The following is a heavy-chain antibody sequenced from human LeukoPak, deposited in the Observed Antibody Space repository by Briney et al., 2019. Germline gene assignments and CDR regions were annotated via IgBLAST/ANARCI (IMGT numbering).Heavy chain of an antibody. D-gene: IGHD6-19*01. J-gene: IGHJ4*02. CDR3: ARSSGWYDY. CDR1: GFTFSSYA. CDR2: IYSGGST. V-gene: IGHV3-66*01. Sequence: GGSLRLSCAASGFTFSSYAMHWVRQAPGKGLEWVSVIYSGGSTYYADSVKGRFTISRDNSKNTLYLQMNSLRAEDTAVYYCARSSGWYDYWGQGTLVTVSS.